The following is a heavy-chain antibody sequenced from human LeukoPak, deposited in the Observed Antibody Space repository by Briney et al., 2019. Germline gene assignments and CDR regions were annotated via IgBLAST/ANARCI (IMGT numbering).Heavy chain of an antibody. Sequence: GESLKISCKGSGYSFINYWIGWVRQMPGKGLEWMGIIYPGDSDTRYSPSFQGQVTISADKSISTAYLQWSSLKASDTAMYYCARQVGDYYDSSGYSLDWGQGTLVTVSS. J-gene: IGHJ4*02. D-gene: IGHD3-22*01. CDR1: GYSFINYW. V-gene: IGHV5-51*01. CDR3: ARQVGDYYDSSGYSLD. CDR2: IYPGDSDT.